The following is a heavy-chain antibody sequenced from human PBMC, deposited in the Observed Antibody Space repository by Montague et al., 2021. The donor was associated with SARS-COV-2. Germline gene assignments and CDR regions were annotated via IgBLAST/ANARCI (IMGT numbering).Heavy chain of an antibody. J-gene: IGHJ4*02. Sequence: SETLSLTCAVYGGSFRGYYWSWIRHPPAKGLVWIGEINQIGRTNDNPSLKSRVIISVDTSKNQFSLKLSSVTAADTAVYYCARRGSSVWGVTVSDEIDYWGQGILVIVST. D-gene: IGHD3-10*01. V-gene: IGHV4-34*01. CDR1: GGSFRGYY. CDR3: ARRGSSVWGVTVSDEIDY. CDR2: INQIGRT.